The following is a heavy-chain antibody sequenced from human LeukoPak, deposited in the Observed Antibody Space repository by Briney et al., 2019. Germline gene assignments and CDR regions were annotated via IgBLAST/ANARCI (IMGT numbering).Heavy chain of an antibody. J-gene: IGHJ6*03. CDR1: GYTFTTYG. D-gene: IGHD5-12*01. CDR2: ISTYNGNT. Sequence: ASVKVSCKASGYTFTTYGISWVRQAPGQGLEWLGWISTYNGNTNYAQKLQGRVTVTTDTSTSTAYMELGSLRSDDTAVYYCARARRSGYDSYYHYIDVWGKGTTVTVSS. CDR3: ARARRSGYDSYYHYIDV. V-gene: IGHV1-18*01.